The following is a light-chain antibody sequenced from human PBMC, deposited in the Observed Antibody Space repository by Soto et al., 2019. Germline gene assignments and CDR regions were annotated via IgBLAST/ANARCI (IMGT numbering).Light chain of an antibody. CDR2: GAS. V-gene: IGKV3-20*01. J-gene: IGKJ5*01. CDR1: QSVSANY. CDR3: QHYESSSSIT. Sequence: EGLLTQSPGTLALSPFEIATVSCRASQSVSANYLVWYQQSPGQAPRLLIYGASTRATGIPDRFSGSGSGTDFTLTITSLEPEDFAVYYCQHYESSSSITFGHGTRLEIK.